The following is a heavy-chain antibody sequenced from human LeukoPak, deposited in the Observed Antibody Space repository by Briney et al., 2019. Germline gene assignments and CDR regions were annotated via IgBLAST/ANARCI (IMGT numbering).Heavy chain of an antibody. D-gene: IGHD6-19*01. CDR1: GFTFSSYG. CDR3: ARGSAQWLVYWFDP. J-gene: IGHJ5*02. CDR2: IWYDGSNK. Sequence: TGRSLRLSCAASGFTFSSYGMHWVRQAPGKGLEWVAVIWYDGSNKYYADSVKGRFAISRDNSKNTLYLQMNSLRAEDTAVYYCARGSAQWLVYWFDPWGQGTLVTVSS. V-gene: IGHV3-33*01.